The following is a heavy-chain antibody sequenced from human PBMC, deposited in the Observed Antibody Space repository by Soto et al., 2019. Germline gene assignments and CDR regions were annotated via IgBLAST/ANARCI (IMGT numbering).Heavy chain of an antibody. CDR1: GYTFTSYA. CDR2: INAGNGNT. CDR3: ASGGYYGSGSYYKLDY. D-gene: IGHD3-10*01. J-gene: IGHJ4*02. Sequence: ASVKVSCKVSGYTFTSYAMHWVRQAPGQRLEWMGWINAGNGNTKYSQKFQGRVTITRDTSASTAYMELSSLRSEDTAVYYCASGGYYGSGSYYKLDYWGQGTLVTVSS. V-gene: IGHV1-3*01.